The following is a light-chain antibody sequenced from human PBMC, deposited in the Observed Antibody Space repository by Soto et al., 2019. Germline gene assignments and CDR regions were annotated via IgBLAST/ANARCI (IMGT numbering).Light chain of an antibody. V-gene: IGKV3-15*01. Sequence: EIVMTQSPSTLSXXPXXIXTXSCRASQSVSSNLAWYQQKPGQAPRLLIYGASTRATGIPARFSGSGSGTDFTLTISSLQPEDVATYYCQKYNSAPWTFGHGTK. CDR2: GAS. CDR3: QKYNSAPWT. CDR1: QSVSSN. J-gene: IGKJ1*01.